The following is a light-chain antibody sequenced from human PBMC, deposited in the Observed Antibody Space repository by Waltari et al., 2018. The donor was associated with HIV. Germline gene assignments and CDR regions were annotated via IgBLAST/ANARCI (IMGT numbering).Light chain of an antibody. J-gene: IGLJ3*02. Sequence: QSVVTQPPSASATPGQRVTISCSGDTANIGSHTVDWYQHLPGTAPKLLIYSDNQRPSGVPDRFSASKSGTSASLAISDLQSADEAIYYCASGDGSLNGWVCGGGTFLTVL. CDR1: TANIGSHT. CDR2: SDN. CDR3: ASGDGSLNGWV. V-gene: IGLV1-44*01.